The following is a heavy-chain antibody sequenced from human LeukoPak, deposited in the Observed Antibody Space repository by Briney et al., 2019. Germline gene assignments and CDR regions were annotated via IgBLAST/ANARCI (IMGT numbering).Heavy chain of an antibody. J-gene: IGHJ4*02. D-gene: IGHD5-18*01. Sequence: ATVKVSCKASGYTFTGYYMHWVRQAPGQGLEWMGWINPNSGGTNYAQKFQGRVTMTRETSISTAYMELSRLRSDDTAVYYCARGGSGYSYGYPERRVDYWGQGTLVTVSS. CDR2: INPNSGGT. CDR3: ARGGSGYSYGYPERRVDY. CDR1: GYTFTGYY. V-gene: IGHV1-2*02.